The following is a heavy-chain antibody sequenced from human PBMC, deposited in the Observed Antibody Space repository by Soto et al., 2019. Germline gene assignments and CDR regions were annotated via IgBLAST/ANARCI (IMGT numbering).Heavy chain of an antibody. D-gene: IGHD6-19*01. V-gene: IGHV4-59*08. Sequence: SETLSLTCTVSGGSISSYYWSWIQQPPGKGLEWIGYIYYSGSTNYNPSLKSRVTISVDTSKNQFSLKLSSVTAADTAVYYCARHGGIAVASSAFDIWGQGTRVTVSS. CDR2: IYYSGST. J-gene: IGHJ3*02. CDR3: ARHGGIAVASSAFDI. CDR1: GGSISSYY.